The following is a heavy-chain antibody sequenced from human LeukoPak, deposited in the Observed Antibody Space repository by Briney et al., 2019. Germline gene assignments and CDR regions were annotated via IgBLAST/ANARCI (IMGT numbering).Heavy chain of an antibody. CDR1: GFTFSDYY. J-gene: IGHJ4*02. D-gene: IGHD6-6*01. CDR3: ASRAARSPYFDY. V-gene: IGHV3-11*04. CDR2: ISSSASTI. Sequence: GGSLRLSCAASGFTFSDYYMNWIRQAPGKGLEWVSYISSSASTIYYADSVKGRFTISRDNAKNSLFLQMNSLRAEDTAVYYCASRAARSPYFDYWGQGILVTVSS.